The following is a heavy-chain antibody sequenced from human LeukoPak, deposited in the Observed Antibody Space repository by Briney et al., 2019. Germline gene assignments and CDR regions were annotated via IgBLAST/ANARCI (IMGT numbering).Heavy chain of an antibody. D-gene: IGHD3-16*02. CDR2: IIPILGIA. V-gene: IGHV1-69*04. Sequence: GSSVEVSCKASGGTFSSYAISWVRQAPGQGLEWMGRIIPILGIANYAQKFQGRVTITADKSTSTAYMELSSLRSEDTAVYYCARGYDYVWGSYRPDNNWFDPWGQGTLVTVAS. J-gene: IGHJ5*02. CDR3: ARGYDYVWGSYRPDNNWFDP. CDR1: GGTFSSYA.